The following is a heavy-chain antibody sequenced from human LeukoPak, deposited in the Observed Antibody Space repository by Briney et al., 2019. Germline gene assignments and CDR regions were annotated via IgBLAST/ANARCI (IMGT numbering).Heavy chain of an antibody. J-gene: IGHJ6*03. CDR1: GFTFSSYW. CDR2: INSDGSST. Sequence: GGSLRLSCAASGFTFSSYWMHWVRQAPGKGLVWVSRINSDGSSTSYADSVKGRFTISRDNAKNTLYLQMNSLRAEDTAVYYCYFCNYGYSYGPLYYYMDVWGKGTTVTGSS. V-gene: IGHV3-74*01. D-gene: IGHD5-18*01. CDR3: YFCNYGYSYGPLYYYMDV.